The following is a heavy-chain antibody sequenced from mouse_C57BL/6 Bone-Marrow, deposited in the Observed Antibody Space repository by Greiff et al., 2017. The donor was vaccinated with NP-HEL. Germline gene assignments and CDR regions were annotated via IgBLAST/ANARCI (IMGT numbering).Heavy chain of an antibody. J-gene: IGHJ3*01. D-gene: IGHD3-2*02. CDR1: GFTFSSYT. V-gene: IGHV5-9*01. CDR3: ARGGTAQATVFAY. Sequence: EVQRVESGGGLVKPGGSLKLSCAASGFTFSSYTMSWVRQTPEKRLEWVATISGGGGNTYYPDSVKGRFTISRDNAKNTLYLQMSSLRSEDTALYYCARGGTAQATVFAYWGQGTLVTVSA. CDR2: ISGGGGNT.